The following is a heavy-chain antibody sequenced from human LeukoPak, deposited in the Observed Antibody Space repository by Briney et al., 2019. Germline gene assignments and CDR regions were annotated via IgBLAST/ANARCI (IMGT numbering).Heavy chain of an antibody. CDR1: AGSISSYY. D-gene: IGHD6-13*01. V-gene: IGHV4-59*12. Sequence: SETLSLTCTVSAGSISSYYWNWIRQPPGKGLEWIGYIYYSGSTYYNPSLKSRVTISVDRSKNQFSLKLSSVTAVDTAVYYCARGGVAAAGTSHYFDYWGQGTLVTVSS. J-gene: IGHJ4*02. CDR2: IYYSGST. CDR3: ARGGVAAAGTSHYFDY.